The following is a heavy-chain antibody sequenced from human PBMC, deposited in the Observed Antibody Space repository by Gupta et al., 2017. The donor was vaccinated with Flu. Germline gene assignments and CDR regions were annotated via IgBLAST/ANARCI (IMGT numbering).Heavy chain of an antibody. Sequence: ELQLVASGGGLVQPGQSLRLSCTGSGSTFGDFALSWVRQAPGKGLEWIGFIRSKVSGGATKYAASVKDTFSISRDDSKSVVYLQMNSLDTEDTGVYYCARGELFFDYWGQGALVTVSS. J-gene: IGHJ4*02. CDR1: GSTFGDFA. V-gene: IGHV3-49*04. D-gene: IGHD1-26*01. CDR2: IRSKVSGGAT. CDR3: ARGELFFDY.